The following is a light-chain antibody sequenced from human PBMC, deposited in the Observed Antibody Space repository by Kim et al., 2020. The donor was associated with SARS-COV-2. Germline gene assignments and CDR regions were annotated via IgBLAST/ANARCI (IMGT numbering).Light chain of an antibody. Sequence: GQSVNRACSRSSANIARKYINWYKQLPGTAPKLRSYGKKQRPSGVPDRCAGSKAGNSASLAISGLRAEDEAEYYGATWDDSLSGWVFGGVTKLTVL. V-gene: IGLV1-47*01. CDR1: SANIARKY. J-gene: IGLJ3*02. CDR2: GKK. CDR3: ATWDDSLSGWV.